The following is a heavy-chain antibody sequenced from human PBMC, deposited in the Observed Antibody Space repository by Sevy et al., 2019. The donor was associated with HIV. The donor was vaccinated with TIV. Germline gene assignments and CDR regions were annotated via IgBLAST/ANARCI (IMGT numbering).Heavy chain of an antibody. V-gene: IGHV4-34*01. D-gene: IGHD2-2*01. Sequence: SETLSLTCAVHDGSFSGYYWNWIRQLPGKGLEWIGEINEIGITYYNPSLKCRVTISVDTSKKQFSLKLNSVTAVDSAVYFCARSPPVVVVPGAPSWFDPWGQGTLVTVSS. CDR3: ARSPPVVVVPGAPSWFDP. CDR2: INEIGIT. CDR1: DGSFSGYY. J-gene: IGHJ5*02.